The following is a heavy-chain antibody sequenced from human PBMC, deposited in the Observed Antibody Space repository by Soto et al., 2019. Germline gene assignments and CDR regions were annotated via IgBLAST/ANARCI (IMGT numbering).Heavy chain of an antibody. D-gene: IGHD2-15*01. J-gene: IGHJ4*02. CDR2: IYYSGST. V-gene: IGHV4-39*01. CDR3: ASWWLEMRNYFDY. Sequence: SETLSLTCTVSGGSISSSSYYWGWIRQPPGKGLEWIGSIYYSGSTYYNPSLKSRVTISVDTSKNQFSLKLSSVTAADTAVYYCASWWLEMRNYFDYWGQGTLVTVSS. CDR1: GGSISSSSYY.